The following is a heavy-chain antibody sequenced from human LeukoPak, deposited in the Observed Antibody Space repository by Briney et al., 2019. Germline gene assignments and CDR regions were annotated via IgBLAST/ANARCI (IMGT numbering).Heavy chain of an antibody. V-gene: IGHV3-7*03. Sequence: PGGSLRLSCAASGFTFSSYWMSWVRQAPGKGLEWVANIKQDGSEKYYVDSVKGRFTISRDNSKNTLYLQMNSLRAEDTAVYYCAKGTSYTRTTADFDYWGQGTLVTVSS. CDR1: GFTFSSYW. J-gene: IGHJ4*02. CDR2: IKQDGSEK. CDR3: AKGTSYTRTTADFDY. D-gene: IGHD2-2*02.